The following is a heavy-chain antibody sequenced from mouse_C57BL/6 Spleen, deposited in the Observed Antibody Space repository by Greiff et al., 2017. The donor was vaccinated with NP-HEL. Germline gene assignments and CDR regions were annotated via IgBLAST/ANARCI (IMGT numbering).Heavy chain of an antibody. CDR3: TITGTYYFDY. V-gene: IGHV6-3*01. Sequence: EVKLVESGGGLVQPGGSMKLSCVASGFTFSNYWMNWVRQSPEKGLEWVAQIRLKSDNYATHYAESVKGRFTISRDDSKSSVYLQMNNLRAEDTGIYYCTITGTYYFDYWGQGTTLTVSS. CDR1: GFTFSNYW. J-gene: IGHJ2*01. D-gene: IGHD4-1*01. CDR2: IRLKSDNYAT.